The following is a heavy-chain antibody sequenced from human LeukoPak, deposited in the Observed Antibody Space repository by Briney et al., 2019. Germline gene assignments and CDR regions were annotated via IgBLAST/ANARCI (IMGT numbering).Heavy chain of an antibody. J-gene: IGHJ4*02. CDR2: ISSSSSYI. V-gene: IGHV3-21*01. D-gene: IGHD4-23*01. CDR3: ARGGLGNFD. Sequence: GGSLRLSCAASGFTFDDYGMNWVRQAPGKGLEWASSISSSSSYIFYADSVKGRFTISRDNAKNSLYLQMNSLRAEDTAVYYCARGGLGNFDWGQGTLVTVSS. CDR1: GFTFDDYG.